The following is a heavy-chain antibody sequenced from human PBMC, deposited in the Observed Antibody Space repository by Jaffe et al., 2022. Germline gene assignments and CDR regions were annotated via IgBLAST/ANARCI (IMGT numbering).Heavy chain of an antibody. J-gene: IGHJ4*02. Sequence: QVQLVESGGGVVQPGGSLRLSCAASGFTFSSYGMHWVRQAPGKGLEWVAFIRYDGSNKYYADSVKGRFTISRDNSKNTLYLQMNSLRAEDTAVYYCAKDGNLHLGELSFLDYWGQGTLVTVSS. CDR3: AKDGNLHLGELSFLDY. D-gene: IGHD3-16*02. V-gene: IGHV3-30*02. CDR2: IRYDGSNK. CDR1: GFTFSSYG.